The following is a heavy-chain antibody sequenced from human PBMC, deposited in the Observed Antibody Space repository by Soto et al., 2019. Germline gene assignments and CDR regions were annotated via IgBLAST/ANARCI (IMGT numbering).Heavy chain of an antibody. CDR1: GFTFRSYS. CDR2: ISSSNRTI. D-gene: IGHD2-15*01. V-gene: IGHV3-48*02. CDR3: AREGWPLLQTGMDV. Sequence: EVQLVECGGGLKQPGGSLRLSCAASGFTFRSYSMNWVRQAPGKGLEWVSYISSSNRTINYADSVKGRFIISRDNAKNSLYLQMHSLRDEDTAVYYCAREGWPLLQTGMDVWGQGTTVTVSS. J-gene: IGHJ6*02.